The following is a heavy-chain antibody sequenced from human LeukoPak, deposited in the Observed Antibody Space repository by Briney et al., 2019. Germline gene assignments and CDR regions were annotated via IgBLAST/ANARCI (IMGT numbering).Heavy chain of an antibody. CDR1: GFNFSTYS. CDR3: ARSPLLLYFGDAYYFDY. Sequence: GGSLRLPCEASGFNFSTYSLNWVRQAPGKGLEWVSSISRSSSFRYYADSVKGRFTISRDNAKNSLYLQVNSLRAEDTAMYYCARSPLLLYFGDAYYFDYWGQGTLVTVSS. D-gene: IGHD3-10*01. J-gene: IGHJ4*02. V-gene: IGHV3-21*01. CDR2: ISRSSSFR.